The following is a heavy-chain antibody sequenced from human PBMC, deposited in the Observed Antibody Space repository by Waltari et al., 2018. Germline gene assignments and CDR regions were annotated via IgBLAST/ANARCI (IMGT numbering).Heavy chain of an antibody. CDR3: ARDSCSSTSCYTWFDP. D-gene: IGHD2-2*02. CDR1: GFTFSSYW. J-gene: IGHJ5*02. CDR2: IKQDGSEK. Sequence: EVQLVESGGGLVQPGGSLRLSCAASGFTFSSYWMSWVRQAPGKGLEGGANIKQDGSEKYYVDSVKGRFTISRDNAKNSLYLQMNSLRAEDTAVYYCARDSCSSTSCYTWFDPWGQGTLVTVSS. V-gene: IGHV3-7*01.